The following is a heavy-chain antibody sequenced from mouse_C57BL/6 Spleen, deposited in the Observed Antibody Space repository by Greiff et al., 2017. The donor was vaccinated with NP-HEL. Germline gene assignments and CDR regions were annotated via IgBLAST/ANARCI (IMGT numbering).Heavy chain of an antibody. Sequence: VQLQQSGAELVRPGASVKLSCKASGYTFTSYGISWVKQRPGQGLEWIGEIYPRSGNTYYTEKFKGKATLTADKSSSTAYMELRSLTSEDSAVYSCARWDTTVFEYGGQGTTLTVSS. D-gene: IGHD1-1*01. J-gene: IGHJ2*01. CDR1: GYTFTSYG. CDR3: ARWDTTVFEY. CDR2: IYPRSGNT. V-gene: IGHV1-81*01.